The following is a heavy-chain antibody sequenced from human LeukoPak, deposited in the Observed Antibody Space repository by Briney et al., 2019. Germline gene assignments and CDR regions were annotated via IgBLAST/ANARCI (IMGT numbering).Heavy chain of an antibody. V-gene: IGHV4-59*01. CDR3: ARAVGATTDHPFDY. CDR2: IYYSGST. CDR1: GGSISSYY. D-gene: IGHD1-26*01. Sequence: PSETLSLTCTVSGGSISSYYWSWIRQPPGKGLEWIGYIYYSGSTNYNPSLKSRVTISVDTSKNQFSLKLSSVTAADTAVYYCARAVGATTDHPFDYWGQGTLVTVSS. J-gene: IGHJ4*02.